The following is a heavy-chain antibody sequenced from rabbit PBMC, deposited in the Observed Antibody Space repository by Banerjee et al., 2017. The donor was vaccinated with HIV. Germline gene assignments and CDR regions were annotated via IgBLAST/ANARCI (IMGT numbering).Heavy chain of an antibody. Sequence: QSLEESGGDLVKHGASLTLTCKASGFSFSSGYDMCWVRQAPGKGLEWIACIDTGSSGRTYYASWAKGRFTISKTSSTTVTLQMTSLTAADTATYFCARDGASGYNFNLWGQGTLVTVS. D-gene: IGHD1-1*01. J-gene: IGHJ4*01. CDR3: ARDGASGYNFNL. CDR2: IDTGSSGRT. CDR1: GFSFSSGYD. V-gene: IGHV1S40*01.